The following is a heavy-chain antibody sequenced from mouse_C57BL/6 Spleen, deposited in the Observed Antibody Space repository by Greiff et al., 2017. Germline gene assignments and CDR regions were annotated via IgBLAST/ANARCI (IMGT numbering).Heavy chain of an antibody. J-gene: IGHJ2*01. CDR2: SDPNSGGT. CDR1: GYTFTSYW. Sequence: VQLQQPGAELVKPGASVKLSCKASGYTFTSYWMHWVKQRPGRGLEWIGRSDPNSGGTTYNEKFKSKATLTVEKPSSTAYMQLSSLTSENSAVYYCAREWKTAQATGNYWGQGTTLTVSS. V-gene: IGHV1-72*01. CDR3: AREWKTAQATGNY. D-gene: IGHD3-2*02.